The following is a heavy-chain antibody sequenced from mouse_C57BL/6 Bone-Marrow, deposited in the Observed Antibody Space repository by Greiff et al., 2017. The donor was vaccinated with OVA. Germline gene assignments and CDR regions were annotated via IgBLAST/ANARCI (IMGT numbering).Heavy chain of an antibody. J-gene: IGHJ2*01. Sequence: EVQLKESGPELVKPGASVKISCKASGYSFTGYYMNWVKQSPEKSLEWIGEINPSTGGTTYNQKFKAKATLTVDKSSSTSYMQLKSLTSEDSAVYYCARGPRGGYWGQGTTLTVSS. CDR1: GYSFTGYY. CDR3: ARGPRGGY. CDR2: INPSTGGT. V-gene: IGHV1-42*01.